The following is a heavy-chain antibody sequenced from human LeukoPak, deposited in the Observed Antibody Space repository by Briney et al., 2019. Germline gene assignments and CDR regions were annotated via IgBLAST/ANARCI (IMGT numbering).Heavy chain of an antibody. J-gene: IGHJ6*02. D-gene: IGHD3-22*01. V-gene: IGHV3-33*01. CDR2: IWYDGSNK. CDR3: ARGFYDSSGYYSFYMTYYYYGMDV. CDR1: GFTFSSYG. Sequence: GGSLRLSCAASGFTFSSYGMHWVRQAPGKGLEWVAVIWYDGSNKYYADSVKGRFTISRDNSKNTLYLQMNSLRAEGTAVYYCARGFYDSSGYYSFYMTYYYYGMDVWGQGTTVTVSS.